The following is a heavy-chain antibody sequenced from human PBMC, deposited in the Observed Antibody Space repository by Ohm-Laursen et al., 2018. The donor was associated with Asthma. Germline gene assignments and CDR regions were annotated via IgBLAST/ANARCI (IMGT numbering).Heavy chain of an antibody. V-gene: IGHV3-30-3*01. J-gene: IGHJ4*02. CDR3: AKGGMATRSFDY. Sequence: SLRLSCSASGFTFSSYAMHWVRQAPGKGLEWVAVISYDGSNKYYADSVKGRFTISRDNSKNTLYLQMNSLRAEDTAVYYCAKGGMATRSFDYWGQGTLVTVSS. D-gene: IGHD5-24*01. CDR1: GFTFSSYA. CDR2: ISYDGSNK.